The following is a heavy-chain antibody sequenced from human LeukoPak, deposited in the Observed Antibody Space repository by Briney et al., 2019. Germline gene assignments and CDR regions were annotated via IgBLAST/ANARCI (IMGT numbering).Heavy chain of an antibody. D-gene: IGHD3-22*01. J-gene: IGHJ4*02. V-gene: IGHV1-69*13. Sequence: SVKVSCKASGGTFSSYAISWVRQAPDQGLEWMGGIIPIFGTANYAQKFQGRVTITADESTSTAYMELSSLRSEDTAVYYCARGIDYYDSSGAGLLLDYWGQGTLVTVSS. CDR1: GGTFSSYA. CDR2: IIPIFGTA. CDR3: ARGIDYYDSSGAGLLLDY.